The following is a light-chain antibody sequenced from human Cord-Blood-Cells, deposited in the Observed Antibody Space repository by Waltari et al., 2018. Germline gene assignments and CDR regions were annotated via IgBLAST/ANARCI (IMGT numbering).Light chain of an antibody. Sequence: QSALTQPASVSGSPGQSITISCTGTRSAAGGYNYVSWYQQHPGKAPKLMIYDVSNRPSGVSNRFSGSKSGNTASLTISGLQAEDEADYYCSSYTSSSTLVFGTGTKVTVL. V-gene: IGLV2-14*03. J-gene: IGLJ1*01. CDR2: DVS. CDR3: SSYTSSSTLV. CDR1: RSAAGGYNY.